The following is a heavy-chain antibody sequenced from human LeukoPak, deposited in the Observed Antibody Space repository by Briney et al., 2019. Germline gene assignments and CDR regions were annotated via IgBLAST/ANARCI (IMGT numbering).Heavy chain of an antibody. CDR2: INPNSGGT. CDR3: ARDPTTGSTWDYYYMDV. CDR1: GYTFTGYY. V-gene: IGHV1-2*02. D-gene: IGHD1-1*01. Sequence: GAPVKVSCKASGYTFTGYYMHWVRQAPGQGLEWMGWINPNSGGTKYAQKFQGRVTMTRDTSISTAYMELSRLRSDDTAVYYCARDPTTGSTWDYYYMDVWGKGTTVTVSS. J-gene: IGHJ6*03.